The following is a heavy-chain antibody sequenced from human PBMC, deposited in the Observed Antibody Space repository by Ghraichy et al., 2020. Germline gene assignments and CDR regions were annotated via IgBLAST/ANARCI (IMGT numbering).Heavy chain of an antibody. CDR2: IYYSGST. CDR3: ARQPSITIFGVVILYGMDV. Sequence: QTLSLTCTVSGDSISSSSYYWGWIRQPPGKGLEWIGSIYYSGSTYYNPSLKSRVTISVDTSKNQFSLKLSSVTAADTAVYYCARQPSITIFGVVILYGMDVWGQGTTVTVSS. J-gene: IGHJ6*02. D-gene: IGHD3-3*01. CDR1: GDSISSSSYY. V-gene: IGHV4-39*01.